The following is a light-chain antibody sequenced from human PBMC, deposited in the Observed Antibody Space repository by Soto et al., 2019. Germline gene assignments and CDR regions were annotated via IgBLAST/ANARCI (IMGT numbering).Light chain of an antibody. CDR3: QQYNSYTWT. Sequence: DIQMTQSPSTLSASVGDRVPITCRARQSISSWLAWYQQKPGKAPKLLIYDASSLESGVPSRFSGSGSGTEFTLTISSLQPDDFATYYCQQYNSYTWTFGQGTKVDIK. CDR1: QSISSW. CDR2: DAS. V-gene: IGKV1-5*01. J-gene: IGKJ1*01.